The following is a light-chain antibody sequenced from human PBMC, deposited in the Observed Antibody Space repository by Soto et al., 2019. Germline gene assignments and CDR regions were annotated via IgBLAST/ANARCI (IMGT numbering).Light chain of an antibody. CDR3: QQYGSSTLT. J-gene: IGKJ4*01. Sequence: EIVLTQSPGTLSLSPGERATLSCRASQSVSSSYLAWYQQKPGQAPKLLIYGASSRATGIPDRFSGSESGTDFTLTISILEPEDLAVYYCQQYGSSTLTFGGGTKVEIK. CDR1: QSVSSSY. CDR2: GAS. V-gene: IGKV3-20*01.